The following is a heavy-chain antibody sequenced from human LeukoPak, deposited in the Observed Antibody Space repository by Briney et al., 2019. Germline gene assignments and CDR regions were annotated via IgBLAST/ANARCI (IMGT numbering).Heavy chain of an antibody. V-gene: IGHV4-4*07. CDR1: GFSINSYY. D-gene: IGHD3-16*01. J-gene: IGHJ4*02. Sequence: SETLSLTCTVSGFSINSYYWSWVRQPAGKGLEWVGRISTTGSTNYNPSLKSRVTMSVDTSKNQFSLKLSSVTAADTAVYYCARESSGATAVWGRDFDYWGQGTLVTVSS. CDR2: ISTTGST. CDR3: ARESSGATAVWGRDFDY.